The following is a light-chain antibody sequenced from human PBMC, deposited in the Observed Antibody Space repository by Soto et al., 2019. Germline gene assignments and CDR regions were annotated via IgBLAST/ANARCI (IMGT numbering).Light chain of an antibody. CDR1: QGISCY. V-gene: IGKV1-9*01. CDR3: QQLIPMYT. J-gene: IGKJ2*01. Sequence: IQLTQSPSSLSASVGDRVTITCRASQGISCYLAWYQQKPGKAPKLLIYAASTLQSGVPSRFSGSGSGTDFTLTISSLQPEDFATYYCQQLIPMYTFGQGTKLEIK. CDR2: AAS.